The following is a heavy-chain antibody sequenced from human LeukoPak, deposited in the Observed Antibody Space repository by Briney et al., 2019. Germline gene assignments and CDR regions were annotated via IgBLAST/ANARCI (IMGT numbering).Heavy chain of an antibody. J-gene: IGHJ6*02. CDR1: GFTFSTYG. V-gene: IGHV3-33*08. Sequence: GRSLRLSCAASGFTFSTYGMHWVRQAPGKGLEWVAVISYDGDNKYYADSVKGRFTISRDNAKNSLYLQMNSLRAEDTAVYYCARDQGSGGYYLYYYYGMDVWGQGTTVTVSS. D-gene: IGHD3-22*01. CDR2: ISYDGDNK. CDR3: ARDQGSGGYYLYYYYGMDV.